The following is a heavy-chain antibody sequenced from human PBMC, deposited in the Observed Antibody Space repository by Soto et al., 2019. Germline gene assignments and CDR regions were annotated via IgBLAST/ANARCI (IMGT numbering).Heavy chain of an antibody. CDR3: ARGQHDILTAIPSPLDY. Sequence: PGGSLRLSCATSGFTFSVYYMSWICQAPGKGLEWVSYISSSGSTIYYADSVKGRFTISRDNAKNSLYLQMNSLRAEDTAVYYCARGQHDILTAIPSPLDYWGQGTLVTVSS. V-gene: IGHV3-11*01. CDR2: ISSSGSTI. CDR1: GFTFSVYY. D-gene: IGHD3-9*01. J-gene: IGHJ4*02.